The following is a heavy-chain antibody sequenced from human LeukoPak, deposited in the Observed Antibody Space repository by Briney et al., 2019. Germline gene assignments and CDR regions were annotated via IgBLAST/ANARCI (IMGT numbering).Heavy chain of an antibody. CDR2: IKQDGSEK. D-gene: IGHD5-18*01. Sequence: GGSLRLSCAASGFIFSNFWMSWVRQAPGKGLEWVANIKQDGSEKYYVDSVKGRFTISRDNAKNSLYLQMNSLRAEDTAVYYCARWIQLWSYYFDYWGQGTLVTVSS. CDR3: ARWIQLWSYYFDY. V-gene: IGHV3-7*01. CDR1: GFIFSNFW. J-gene: IGHJ4*02.